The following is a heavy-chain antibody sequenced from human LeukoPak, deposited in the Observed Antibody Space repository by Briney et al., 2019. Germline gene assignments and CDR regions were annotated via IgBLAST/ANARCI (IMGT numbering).Heavy chain of an antibody. CDR1: GFTVSTNY. CDR3: ARDQNY. J-gene: IGHJ4*02. Sequence: GGSLRLSCVASGFTVSTNYMSWVRQAPGKGPEWVSVTYSGGTTYYADSVKGRFTISTDNSQNTLYLQMNSLRPEDTAVYYCARDQNYWGQGTLVTVSS. V-gene: IGHV3-66*02. CDR2: TYSGGTT.